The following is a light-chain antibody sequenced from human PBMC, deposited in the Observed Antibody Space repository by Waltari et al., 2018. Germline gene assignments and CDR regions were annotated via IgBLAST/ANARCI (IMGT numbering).Light chain of an antibody. V-gene: IGLV8-61*01. CDR2: KAN. Sequence: QPVVTQEPSLTVSPGGPVTLTCALSSGSRSTTSYATWYQQTPGQAPRTLVYKANARSSGVPDRFSGSILGNTAALTITGAQADDESDYYCALYMGSGIWVFGGGTRLTVL. CDR1: SGSRSTTSY. CDR3: ALYMGSGIWV. J-gene: IGLJ3*02.